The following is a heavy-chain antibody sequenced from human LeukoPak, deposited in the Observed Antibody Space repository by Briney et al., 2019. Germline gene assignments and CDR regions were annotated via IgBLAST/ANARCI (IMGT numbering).Heavy chain of an antibody. D-gene: IGHD6-19*01. V-gene: IGHV1-46*01. CDR3: ARVRQWLSSRFDP. Sequence: GASVNVSCAASGYTFVYYYIHWVQQAPGQGLEWMGVINPAGGATSYAQNFQGRVTMTRDTSTSTVYLGLSGLRSEDTAVYYRARVRQWLSSRFDPWGQGTLVTVSS. CDR1: GYTFVYYY. J-gene: IGHJ5*02. CDR2: INPAGGAT.